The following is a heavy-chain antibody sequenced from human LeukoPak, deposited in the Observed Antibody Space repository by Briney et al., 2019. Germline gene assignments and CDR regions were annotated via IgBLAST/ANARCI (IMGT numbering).Heavy chain of an antibody. J-gene: IGHJ4*02. D-gene: IGHD3-22*01. CDR1: GFTFSSYG. V-gene: IGHV3-23*01. CDR2: ISGSGGST. CDR3: AKEASDYYDSTPIDY. Sequence: SGGSLRLSCAASGFTFSSYGMSWVRQAPGKGLKWVSAISGSGGSTYYADSVKGRFTISRDNSKNTPYLQMNSLRAEDTAVYYCAKEASDYYDSTPIDYWGQGTLVTVSS.